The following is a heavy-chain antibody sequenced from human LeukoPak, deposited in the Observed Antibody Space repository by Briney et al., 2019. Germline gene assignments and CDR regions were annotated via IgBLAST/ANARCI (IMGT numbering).Heavy chain of an antibody. Sequence: GGSLRLSCAASGFTFSSYAMHWVRQAPGKGLEWVAVISYDGSNKYYADSVKGRFTISRDNSKNTLYLQMNSLRAEDTAVYYCARLPFRWFGGLSTIDYWGQGTLVTVSS. CDR2: ISYDGSNK. CDR3: ARLPFRWFGGLSTIDY. V-gene: IGHV3-30-3*01. D-gene: IGHD3-10*01. CDR1: GFTFSSYA. J-gene: IGHJ4*02.